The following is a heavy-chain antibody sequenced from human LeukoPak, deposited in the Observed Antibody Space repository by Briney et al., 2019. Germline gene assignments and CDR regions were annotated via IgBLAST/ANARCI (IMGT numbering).Heavy chain of an antibody. Sequence: PSETLSLTCAVYGGSFSGYYWSWIRQPPGKGLEWIGYIYYSGSTNYNPSLKSRVTISVDTSKNQFSLKLSSVTAADTAVYYCARHSSSSLYYYYGMDVWGQGTTVTVSS. V-gene: IGHV4-59*08. CDR2: IYYSGST. CDR1: GGSFSGYY. CDR3: ARHSSSSLYYYYGMDV. D-gene: IGHD6-6*01. J-gene: IGHJ6*02.